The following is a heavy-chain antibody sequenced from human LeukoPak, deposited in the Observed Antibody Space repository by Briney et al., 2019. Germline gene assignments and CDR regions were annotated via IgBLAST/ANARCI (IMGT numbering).Heavy chain of an antibody. CDR3: AKVRGGGGNSPYYFDY. CDR2: ISHDGSYK. Sequence: GGSLRLSCAASGFTFSDYGMHWVRQAPGKGLEWVAIISHDGSYKYYADSVKGRFTIPRDNSKNTLYLQMNSLRAEDTAVYYCAKVRGGGGNSPYYFDYWGQGTLVTVSS. CDR1: GFTFSDYG. J-gene: IGHJ4*02. D-gene: IGHD4-23*01. V-gene: IGHV3-30*18.